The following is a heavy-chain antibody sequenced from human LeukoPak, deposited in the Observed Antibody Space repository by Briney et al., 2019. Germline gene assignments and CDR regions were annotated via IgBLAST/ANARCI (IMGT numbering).Heavy chain of an antibody. CDR2: IKQDGSEK. D-gene: IGHD5-12*01. CDR1: GFTLSSYL. V-gene: IGHV3-7*01. CDR3: ARVEVATSPFCDC. J-gene: IGHJ4*02. Sequence: PGGSLRLSCAVSGFTLSSYLMSWVRQAPGKGLEWVANIKQDGSEKYYVDSVKGRFTISRDNDKNSLYLQMNSLRAEDTAVYYCARVEVATSPFCDCWGQGTLVTVSS.